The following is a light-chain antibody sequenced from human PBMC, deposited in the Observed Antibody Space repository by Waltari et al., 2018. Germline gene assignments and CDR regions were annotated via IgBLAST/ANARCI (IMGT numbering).Light chain of an antibody. V-gene: IGKV1D-12*01. J-gene: IGKJ4*01. CDR3: QQADSLPLT. Sequence: DIQMTQSPASVSSSVGDTVTITGRASQRITSWLAWYQQKPGKAPKLLIYAASSVQSGGPSRFSGSGSGADFTLTISSLQPEDFATYYCQQADSLPLTFGGGTKVEIK. CDR1: QRITSW. CDR2: AAS.